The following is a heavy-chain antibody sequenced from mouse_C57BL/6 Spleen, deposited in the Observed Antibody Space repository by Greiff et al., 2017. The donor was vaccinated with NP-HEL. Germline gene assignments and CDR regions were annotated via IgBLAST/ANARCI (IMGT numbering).Heavy chain of an antibody. Sequence: EVKLVESGGDLVKPGGSLKLSCAASGFTFSSYGMSWVRQTPDKRLEWVATISSGGSYTYYPDSVKGRFTISRDNAKNTLYLQMSSLKSEDTAMYYCARPDYYGSSYFDVWGTGTTVTVSS. J-gene: IGHJ1*03. V-gene: IGHV5-6*01. CDR3: ARPDYYGSSYFDV. CDR1: GFTFSSYG. CDR2: ISSGGSYT. D-gene: IGHD1-1*01.